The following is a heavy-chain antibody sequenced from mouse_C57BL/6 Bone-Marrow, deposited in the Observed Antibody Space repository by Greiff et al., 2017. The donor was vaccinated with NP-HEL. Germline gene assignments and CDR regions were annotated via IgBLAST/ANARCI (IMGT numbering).Heavy chain of an antibody. CDR1: GYAFSSSW. CDR3: ASCFYAMDY. J-gene: IGHJ4*01. V-gene: IGHV1-82*01. Sequence: QVQLQQSGPELVKPGASVKISCKASGYAFSSSWMNWVKQRPGKGLEWIGRIYPGDGDTNYNGKFKGKATLTADKSSSTAYMQLSSLTSEDSAVYFCASCFYAMDYWGQGTSVTVSS. CDR2: IYPGDGDT.